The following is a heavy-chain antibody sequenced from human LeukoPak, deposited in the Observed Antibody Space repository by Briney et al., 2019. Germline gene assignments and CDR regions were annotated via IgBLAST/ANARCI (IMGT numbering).Heavy chain of an antibody. Sequence: SETLSLTCTVSGGSISSSSYYWGWIGQPPGKGLKWIGSIYYSGGTNYNPSLKSRVTISVDTSKNQFSLRLSSVTAADTAVYYSARLASGSYGPLTPFDYWGQGTLVTVSS. CDR2: IYYSGGT. V-gene: IGHV4-39*07. CDR1: GGSISSSSYY. D-gene: IGHD1-26*01. J-gene: IGHJ4*02. CDR3: ARLASGSYGPLTPFDY.